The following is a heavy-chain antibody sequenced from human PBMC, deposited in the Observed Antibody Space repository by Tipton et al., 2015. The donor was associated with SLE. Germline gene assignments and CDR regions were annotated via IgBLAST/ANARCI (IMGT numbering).Heavy chain of an antibody. V-gene: IGHV4-39*01. Sequence: LRLSCTVSGGSIRSSSYYWGWIRQPPGKGLEWIGSIYYSGSTYYNPSLKSRVTISVDTSKNQFSLKLSSVTAADTAVYYCARTQYYYDSSGYYWNWFDPWGQGILVTVSS. D-gene: IGHD3-22*01. J-gene: IGHJ5*02. CDR2: IYYSGST. CDR3: ARTQYYYDSSGYYWNWFDP. CDR1: GGSIRSSSYY.